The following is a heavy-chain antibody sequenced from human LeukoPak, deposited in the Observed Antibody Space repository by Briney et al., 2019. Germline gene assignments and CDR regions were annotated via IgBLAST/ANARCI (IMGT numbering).Heavy chain of an antibody. D-gene: IGHD2-2*01. CDR2: IYHSGST. V-gene: IGHV4-38-2*01. Sequence: PSETLSLTCAVSGYSISSGYYGGWIRQPPGKGLEWIGSIYHSGSTYYNPSLKSRVTISVDTSKNQSSLKLSSVTAADTAVYYCARGAEYCSSTSCYDAFDIWGQGTMVTVSS. CDR3: ARGAEYCSSTSCYDAFDI. CDR1: GYSISSGYY. J-gene: IGHJ3*02.